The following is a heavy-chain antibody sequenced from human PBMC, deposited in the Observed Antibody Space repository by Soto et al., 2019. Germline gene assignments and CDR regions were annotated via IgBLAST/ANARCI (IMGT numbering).Heavy chain of an antibody. D-gene: IGHD1-7*01. CDR2: SSATGADT. V-gene: IGHV3-23*01. J-gene: IGHJ4*02. Sequence: EVQLLESGGGLVQPGGSLRLSCAASGFTFSSYGMTWVRQAPGKGLEWVSFSSATGADTYYADSVKGRFTISRDNSKNTLYLQMTSLRADDTAVYYCAKDRWAGGNYGFYSDFWGQGALVIVSS. CDR1: GFTFSSYG. CDR3: AKDRWAGGNYGFYSDF.